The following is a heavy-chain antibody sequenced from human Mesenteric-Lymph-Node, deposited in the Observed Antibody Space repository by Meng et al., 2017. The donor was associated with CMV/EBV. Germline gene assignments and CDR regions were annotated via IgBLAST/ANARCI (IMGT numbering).Heavy chain of an antibody. CDR2: INPSGGST. CDR3: ARDMGSFGGDAFDI. J-gene: IGHJ3*02. D-gene: IGHD3-10*01. CDR1: GYTFTSYY. Sequence: ASVKVSCKASGYTFTSYYMHWVRQAPGQGLEWMGIINPSGGSTSYAQKFQGRVTITTDESTSTAYMELSSLRSEDTAVYYCARDMGSFGGDAFDIWGQGTMVTVSS. V-gene: IGHV1-46*01.